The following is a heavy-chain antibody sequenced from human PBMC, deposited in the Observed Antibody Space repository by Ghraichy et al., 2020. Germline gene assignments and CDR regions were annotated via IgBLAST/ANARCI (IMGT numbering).Heavy chain of an antibody. CDR2: IHYSGNN. J-gene: IGHJ3*02. V-gene: IGHV4-39*01. CDR1: GGSISSNGFY. CDR3: ARFNRQHPPAVFDM. D-gene: IGHD1-14*01. Sequence: SETLSLTCTVSGGSISSNGFYWGWIRQSPGRTLEWIANIHYSGNNNIRPSLESRVAISVKTSKNQISMTLSSLTAADTAVYYCARFNRQHPPAVFDMWGRGTKVSVSS.